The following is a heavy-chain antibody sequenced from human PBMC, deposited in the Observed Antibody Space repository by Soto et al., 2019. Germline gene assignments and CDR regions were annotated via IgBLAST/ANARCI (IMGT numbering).Heavy chain of an antibody. CDR1: GFTFSSYD. CDR3: ARAQSSRGWSRYYYSGMDV. D-gene: IGHD6-19*01. J-gene: IGHJ6*02. Sequence: EVQLVESGGGLVQPGGSLRLSCAASGFTFSSYDMHWVRQATGKGLEWVSAIGTAGDTYYPGSVKGRFTTSRENAKNSLYLQMNCLRPGDTAVYYCARAQSSRGWSRYYYSGMDVWGQGTRVTVSS. CDR2: IGTAGDT. V-gene: IGHV3-13*04.